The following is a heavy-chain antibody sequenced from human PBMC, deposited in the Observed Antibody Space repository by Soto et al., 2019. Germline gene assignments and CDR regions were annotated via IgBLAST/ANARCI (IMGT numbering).Heavy chain of an antibody. Sequence: SETLSLTCAVSGYSISSGYYWGWIRQPPGKGLEWIGSIYHSGSTYYNPSLKSRVTISVDTSKNQFSLKLSSVTAADTAVYYCARDPTLRYYGMDVWGQGTTVTVSS. CDR1: GYSISSGYY. V-gene: IGHV4-38-2*02. CDR2: IYHSGST. CDR3: ARDPTLRYYGMDV. J-gene: IGHJ6*02.